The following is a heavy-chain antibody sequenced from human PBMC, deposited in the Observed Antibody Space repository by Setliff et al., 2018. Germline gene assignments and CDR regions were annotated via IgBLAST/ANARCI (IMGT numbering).Heavy chain of an antibody. J-gene: IGHJ3*01. V-gene: IGHV4-59*01. D-gene: IGHD3-22*01. CDR2: IYSSGST. Sequence: SETLSLTCTVSGGSISSSYWSWIRQPPGKGLEWIGYIYSSGSTNYNPSLKSRVTISVDTSKNQFSLKLSSVTAADTAVYYCASPRLSYYDNGAFPSDAFDLWGQGTMVTVSS. CDR3: ASPRLSYYDNGAFPSDAFDL. CDR1: GGSISSSY.